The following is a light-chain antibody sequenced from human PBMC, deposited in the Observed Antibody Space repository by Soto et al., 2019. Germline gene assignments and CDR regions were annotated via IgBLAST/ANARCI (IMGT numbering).Light chain of an antibody. CDR3: SSYAGSNNLV. CDR2: SND. V-gene: IGLV1-47*02. Sequence: QSVLTQPPSASGTPGQRVTISCSGSSSNIETNYVYWYQHLPGAAPKLLIYSNDQRPSGVPDRFSASKSGTSASLAISGLRSEDEGDYYCSSYAGSNNLVFGGGTKLTVL. CDR1: SSNIETNY. J-gene: IGLJ2*01.